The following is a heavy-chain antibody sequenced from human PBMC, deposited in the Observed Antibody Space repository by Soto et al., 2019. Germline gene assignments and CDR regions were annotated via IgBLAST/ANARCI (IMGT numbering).Heavy chain of an antibody. Sequence: EVQLVESGGGLVQPGGSLRLSCAASGFTVSSNYMSWVRQAPGKGLEWVSVIYSGGSTYYADSVKGRFTISRDNSKNTVDLQMNSLRAEDTAVYYCAREEGFGLNWFDPWGQGTLVTVSS. V-gene: IGHV3-66*01. D-gene: IGHD3-10*01. CDR1: GFTVSSNY. J-gene: IGHJ5*02. CDR2: IYSGGST. CDR3: AREEGFGLNWFDP.